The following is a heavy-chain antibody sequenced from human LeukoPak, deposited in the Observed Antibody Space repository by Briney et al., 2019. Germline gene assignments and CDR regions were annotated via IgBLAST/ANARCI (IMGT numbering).Heavy chain of an antibody. CDR3: ARAPITSPFYFDY. V-gene: IGHV3-20*04. CDR2: INWSGKST. Sequence: GGSLRLSCTASGFAFGEHGMTWVRQVPGKGLEWVSGINWSGKSTSYGDPVRGRFTISRDNAKNSLSLQMDSLRAEDTALYYCARAPITSPFYFDYWGQGTLVTVSS. J-gene: IGHJ4*02. D-gene: IGHD2-2*01. CDR1: GFAFGEHG.